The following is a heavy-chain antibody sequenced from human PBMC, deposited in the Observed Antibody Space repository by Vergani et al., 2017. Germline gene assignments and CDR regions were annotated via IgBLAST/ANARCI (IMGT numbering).Heavy chain of an antibody. D-gene: IGHD1-1*01. CDR3: ARHTTYTDS. V-gene: IGHV5-51*01. J-gene: IGHJ4*02. CDR2: IYPAVSDT. Sequence: EVELVQSGPEMRKPGESLKISCKGYAYSFGNYWIGWVRQMPGKGLEWMGIIYPAVSDTRYSPSFQGQVTISADKSISTALLQWDSLKATDTALYYCARHTTYTDSWAQGTLVTFSS. CDR1: AYSFGNYW.